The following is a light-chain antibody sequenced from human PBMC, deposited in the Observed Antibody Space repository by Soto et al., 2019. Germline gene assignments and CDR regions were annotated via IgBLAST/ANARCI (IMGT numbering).Light chain of an antibody. Sequence: EIVMTQSPATLSLSPGGRATLSCRASQSVSSSSLSWYQQKPGQAPRLLIYGASARATGIPARFSGSGSGTEFTLTISSLQSEDFAVYYCQQYNNWPWTFGQGTKVDIK. V-gene: IGKV3D-7*01. J-gene: IGKJ1*01. CDR2: GAS. CDR3: QQYNNWPWT. CDR1: QSVSSSS.